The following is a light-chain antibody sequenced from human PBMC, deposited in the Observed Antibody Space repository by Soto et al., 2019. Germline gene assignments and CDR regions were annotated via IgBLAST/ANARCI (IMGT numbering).Light chain of an antibody. V-gene: IGLV1-40*01. Sequence: QSVLTQPPSVSGAPGQRVTISCTGSSSNIGAGCDVHWYQQLPGTAPKLLIYGNSNRPSGVPDRFSGSKSGTSASLAITGLQAEDEADYYCQSYDSSLSGWVFGGGTKITVL. J-gene: IGLJ3*02. CDR3: QSYDSSLSGWV. CDR2: GNS. CDR1: SSNIGAGCD.